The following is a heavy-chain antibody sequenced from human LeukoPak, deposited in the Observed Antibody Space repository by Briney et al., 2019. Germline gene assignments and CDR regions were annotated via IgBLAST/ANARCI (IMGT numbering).Heavy chain of an antibody. CDR2: ISKDGSTT. J-gene: IGHJ4*02. D-gene: IGHD5-18*01. CDR3: ARGASSGYRIDY. CDR1: GFTFNNYW. V-gene: IGHV3-74*01. Sequence: HPGGSLRLSCVASGFTFNNYWMHWVRQAPGKGLVWVSRISKDGSTTNYADSVKGRFTISRDNAKNTLYLQMNSLTAEDTALYYCARGASSGYRIDYWGQGTLVTVSS.